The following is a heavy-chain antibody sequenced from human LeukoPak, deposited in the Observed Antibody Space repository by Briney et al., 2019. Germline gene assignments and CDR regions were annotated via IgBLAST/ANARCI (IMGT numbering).Heavy chain of an antibody. CDR2: IYYSGST. D-gene: IGHD3-10*01. CDR1: GGSINTYY. J-gene: IGHJ4*02. V-gene: IGHV4-59*01. CDR3: ARLGESGWFGESPFDY. Sequence: SETLSLTCTVSGGSINTYYWSWIRQPPGKGLEWIGYIYYSGSTNYNPSLKSRVTISVDTSKNQFSLKLSSVTAADTAVYYCARLGESGWFGESPFDYWGQGTLVTVSS.